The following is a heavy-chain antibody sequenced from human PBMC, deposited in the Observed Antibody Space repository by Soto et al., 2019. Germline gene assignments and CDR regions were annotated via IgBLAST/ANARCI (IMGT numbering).Heavy chain of an antibody. V-gene: IGHV3-33*01. Sequence: GGSLRLSCAASGFTFSGYGVHWVRQAPGKGLEWVAVIWYDGSNKYYADSVKGRFTISRDNSKNTLYLQMNSLRAEDTAVYYCARPDRPDYDFWSGYYYWGQGTLVTVSS. J-gene: IGHJ4*02. D-gene: IGHD3-3*01. CDR3: ARPDRPDYDFWSGYYY. CDR1: GFTFSGYG. CDR2: IWYDGSNK.